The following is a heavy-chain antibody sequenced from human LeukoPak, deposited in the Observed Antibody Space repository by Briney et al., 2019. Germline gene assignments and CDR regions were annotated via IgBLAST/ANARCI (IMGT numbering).Heavy chain of an antibody. CDR1: GYTFTNYL. CDR2: ISPGESAA. CDR3: ARPGQRTDNAGWNHFDY. J-gene: IGHJ4*02. D-gene: IGHD1-1*01. Sequence: GASLKISCRGSGYTFTNYLNGWGRQMPGKGLEWMGIISPGESAARYSPSFQGQATISVDQSISTAYLQWSSLKASDTAIYYCARPGQRTDNAGWNHFDYWGQGTLVTVSS. V-gene: IGHV5-51*01.